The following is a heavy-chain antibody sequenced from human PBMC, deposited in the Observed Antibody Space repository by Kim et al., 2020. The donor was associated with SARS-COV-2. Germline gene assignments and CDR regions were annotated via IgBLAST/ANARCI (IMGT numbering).Heavy chain of an antibody. J-gene: IGHJ6*02. V-gene: IGHV3-48*02. D-gene: IGHD2-2*02. CDR3: ARDFAVVVPAAIPCYYYYGMDV. CDR1: GFTFSSYS. CDR2: ISSSSSTI. Sequence: GGSLRLSCAASGFTFSSYSMNWVRQAPGKGLEWVSYISSSSSTIYYADSVKGRFTISRDNAKNSLYLQMNSLRDEDTAVYYCARDFAVVVPAAIPCYYYYGMDVWGQGTTVTVSS.